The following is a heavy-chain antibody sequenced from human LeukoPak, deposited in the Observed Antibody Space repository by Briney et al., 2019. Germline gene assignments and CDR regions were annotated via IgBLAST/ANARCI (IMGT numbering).Heavy chain of an antibody. CDR1: GGSISSSSYY. J-gene: IGHJ4*02. CDR2: IYYSGST. Sequence: SETLSLTCTVSGGSISSSSYYWGWIRQPPGKGLEWIGSIYYSGSTYYNPSLKSRVTISVDTSKNQFSLKLSSVTAADTAVYYCARLSGNILTGYSYFDYWGQGTLVTVSS. D-gene: IGHD3-9*01. V-gene: IGHV4-39*07. CDR3: ARLSGNILTGYSYFDY.